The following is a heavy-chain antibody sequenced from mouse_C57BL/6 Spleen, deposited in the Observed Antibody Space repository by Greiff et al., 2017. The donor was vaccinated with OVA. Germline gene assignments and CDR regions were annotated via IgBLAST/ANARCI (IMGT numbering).Heavy chain of an antibody. J-gene: IGHJ2*01. CDR1: GYTFTDYY. CDR2: INPNNGGT. V-gene: IGHV1-26*01. CDR3: ARVYQDYFDY. Sequence: VVEPGASVKISCQASGYTFTDYYMNWVKQSHGKSLEWIGDINPNNGGTSYNQKFKGKATLTVDKSSSTAYMELRSLTSEDSAVYYCARVYQDYFDYWGQGTTLTVSS.